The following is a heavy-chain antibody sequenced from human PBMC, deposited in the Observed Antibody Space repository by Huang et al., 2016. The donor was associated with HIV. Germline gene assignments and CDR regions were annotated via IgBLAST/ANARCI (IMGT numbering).Heavy chain of an antibody. CDR1: GTSMTSSTFY. D-gene: IGHD2-2*03. CDR3: AREVRSVDTDRPDGYYYRGLDV. Sequence: QLRESGPGLVTPSETLSLTCSASGTSMTSSTFYWGWFRQPPGRGREWSGRVDFLGNTYYNPSLKRRVTIAIDTANKQYSMRLTSVTAADTAVYFCAREVRSVDTDRPDGYYYRGLDVWGQGTTVIVSS. J-gene: IGHJ6*02. CDR2: VDFLGNT. V-gene: IGHV4-39*02.